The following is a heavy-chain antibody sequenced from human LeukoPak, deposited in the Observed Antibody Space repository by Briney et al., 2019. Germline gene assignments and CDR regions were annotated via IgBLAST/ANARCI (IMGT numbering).Heavy chain of an antibody. J-gene: IGHJ4*02. V-gene: IGHV3-21*01. D-gene: IGHD6-13*01. CDR1: GFTVSSNF. CDR3: ARDGFSSSWYSIL. Sequence: GGSLRLSCAASGFTVSSNFKTWVRQAPGKGLEWVSSISSSSSYIYYADSVKGRFTISRDNAKNSLYLQMNSLRAEDTAVYYCARDGFSSSWYSILWGQGTLVAVSS. CDR2: ISSSSSYI.